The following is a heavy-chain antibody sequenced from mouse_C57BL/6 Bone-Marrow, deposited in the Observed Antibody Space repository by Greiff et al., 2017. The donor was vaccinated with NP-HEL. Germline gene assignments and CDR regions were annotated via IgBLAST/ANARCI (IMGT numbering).Heavy chain of an antibody. J-gene: IGHJ4*01. CDR3: AGRVRRNYYALDY. D-gene: IGHD2-14*01. Sequence: EVQLVESGGGLVKPGGSLKLSCAASGFTFSSYTMSWVRQTPEKRLEWVATISGGGGNTYYPDSVKGRFTISRDNAKNTLYLQLSSLRSEDTALYYCAGRVRRNYYALDYWGQGTSVTVSS. CDR1: GFTFSSYT. V-gene: IGHV5-9*01. CDR2: ISGGGGNT.